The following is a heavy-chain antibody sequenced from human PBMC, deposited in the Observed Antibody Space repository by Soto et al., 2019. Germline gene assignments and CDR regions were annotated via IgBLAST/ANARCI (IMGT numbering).Heavy chain of an antibody. CDR2: IYYSGST. J-gene: IGHJ6*02. Sequence: TLSLTCTVSGGSISSGGYYWSWIRQHPGKGLEWIGYIYYSGSTYYNPSLKSRVTISVDTSKNQFSLKLSSVTAADTAVYYCAKDRAGGSGKYGPNYGMDGWGQGTTVTVSS. CDR3: AKDRAGGSGKYGPNYGMDG. CDR1: GGSISSGGYY. D-gene: IGHD3-10*01. V-gene: IGHV4-31*03.